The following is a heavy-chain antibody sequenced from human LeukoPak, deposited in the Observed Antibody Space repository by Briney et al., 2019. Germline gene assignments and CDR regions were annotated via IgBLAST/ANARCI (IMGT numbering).Heavy chain of an antibody. CDR3: AGAIDYGDSYFHY. Sequence: TSETLSLTCTVSGDSINSGSYDWSWIRQPAGKGLEWIGRIYSSGSANYNSSLKSRVTISVDTSKNQFSLRLGSVTAADTAVYFCAGAIDYGDSYFHYWGQGALVTVSS. CDR2: IYSSGSA. V-gene: IGHV4-61*02. D-gene: IGHD4-17*01. J-gene: IGHJ4*02. CDR1: GDSINSGSYD.